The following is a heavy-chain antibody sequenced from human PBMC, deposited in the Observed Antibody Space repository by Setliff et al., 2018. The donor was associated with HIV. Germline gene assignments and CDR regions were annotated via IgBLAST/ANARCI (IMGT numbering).Heavy chain of an antibody. CDR1: RGTFSSYA. D-gene: IGHD3-16*01. CDR3: ARSLILGGAFDS. CDR2: IIPHFDAP. J-gene: IGHJ3*02. V-gene: IGHV1-69*13. Sequence: GASVKVSCKTSRGTFSSYAVSWVRQARGQGLEWMGAIIPHFDAPQYAQKFQGRVTITADQSTSTAYMELSSLRSEDTAVYYCARSLILGGAFDSWGQETMVTVSS.